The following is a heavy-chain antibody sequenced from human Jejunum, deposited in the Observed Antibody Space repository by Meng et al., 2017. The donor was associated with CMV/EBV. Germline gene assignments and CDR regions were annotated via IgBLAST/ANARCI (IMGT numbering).Heavy chain of an antibody. CDR2: IYSGGST. D-gene: IGHD3-10*01. CDR1: GFTVSSNC. V-gene: IGHV3-53*01. Sequence: VQLVEFGGGLIQPGGSLRLSCVVSGFTVSSNCMNWVRQAPGKGLEWVSVIYSGGSTYYADSVKGRFTISRDNSKNMLYLQMNSLRAEDTAVYYCARRDEGYGPFNYWGQGTLVTVSS. J-gene: IGHJ4*02. CDR3: ARRDEGYGPFNY.